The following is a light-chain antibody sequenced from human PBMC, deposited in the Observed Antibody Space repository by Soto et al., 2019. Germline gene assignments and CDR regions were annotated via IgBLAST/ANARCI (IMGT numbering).Light chain of an antibody. V-gene: IGLV2-18*02. CDR2: EVN. J-gene: IGLJ1*01. Sequence: QSALTQPASVSGSSGQSITISCTGTSSDIGSYNRVSWYQQPPGTAPKLIIYEVNNRPSGVPDRFSGSKSGNTASLTISGLQAEDEDDYYCNSFTTSSTYVFGTGTKVTV. CDR3: NSFTTSSTYV. CDR1: SSDIGSYNR.